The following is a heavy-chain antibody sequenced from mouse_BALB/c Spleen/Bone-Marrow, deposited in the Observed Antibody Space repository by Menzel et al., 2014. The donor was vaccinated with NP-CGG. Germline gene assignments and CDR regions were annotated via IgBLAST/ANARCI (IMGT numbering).Heavy chain of an antibody. D-gene: IGHD2-1*01. V-gene: IGHV1S34*01. Sequence: VVKTGASVKISCKASGYSFTGYYMHWIKQSHGKSLEWIGYISCYNGASGYNQKFKGKATLTVDTSSTIAYMQFNILTSEDSAVCYCGSRRDGTNYFYYLGLGGTLTSAS. J-gene: IGHJ2*01. CDR1: GYSFTGYY. CDR3: GSRRDGTNYFYY. CDR2: ISCYNGAS.